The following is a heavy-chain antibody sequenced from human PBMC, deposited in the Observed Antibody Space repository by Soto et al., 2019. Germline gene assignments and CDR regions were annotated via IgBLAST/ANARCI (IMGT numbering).Heavy chain of an antibody. CDR3: ARHRRGSYSSASGEIDY. J-gene: IGHJ4*02. Sequence: TLEILSLTCTVSGGSIISSSYYWGWIRQPPGKGLEWIGIIYYSGNIYYNPSLKSRVTISVDTSKSQFSLKLSSVTAADTAVFYCARHRRGSYSSASGEIDYWGQGTLVTVSS. CDR2: IYYSGNI. D-gene: IGHD6-6*01. V-gene: IGHV4-39*01. CDR1: GGSIISSSYY.